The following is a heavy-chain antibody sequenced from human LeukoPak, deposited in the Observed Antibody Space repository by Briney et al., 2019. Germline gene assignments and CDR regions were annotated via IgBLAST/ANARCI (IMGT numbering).Heavy chain of an antibody. D-gene: IGHD5-12*01. CDR3: ATDAEYSGYDYYFDY. CDR2: FDPEDGET. J-gene: IGHJ4*02. CDR1: GYTLTELS. V-gene: IGHV1-24*01. Sequence: ASVKVFCKVSGYTLTELSMHWVRQAPGKGLEWMGGFDPEDGETIYAQKFQGRVTMTEDTSTDTAYMELSSLRSEDTAVYYCATDAEYSGYDYYFDYWGQGTLVTVSS.